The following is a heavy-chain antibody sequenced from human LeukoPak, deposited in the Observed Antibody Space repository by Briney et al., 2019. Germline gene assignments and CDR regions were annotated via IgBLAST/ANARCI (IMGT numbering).Heavy chain of an antibody. CDR3: AREPEQRLLYYYYMDV. V-gene: IGHV3-21*01. D-gene: IGHD6-25*01. Sequence: GGSLRLSCAASGFTFSSYSMNWVRQAPGKGLEWVSSISSSSSYIYYADSVKGRFTISRDNAKNSLYLQMNSLRAEDTAVYYCAREPEQRLLYYYYMDVWGKGTTVTVSS. CDR2: ISSSSSYI. J-gene: IGHJ6*03. CDR1: GFTFSSYS.